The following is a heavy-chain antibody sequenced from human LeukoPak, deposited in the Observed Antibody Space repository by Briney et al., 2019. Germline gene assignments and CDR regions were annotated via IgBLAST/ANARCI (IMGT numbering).Heavy chain of an antibody. CDR1: GSTLRSYT. CDR3: ARDDYGSNY. Sequence: GGSLRLSCAASGSTLRSYTMTWFRQPPGKGLECVSVIYSGGSTYYADSVKGRFTISRDNSKNTLYLQMNSLRAEDTAVYYCARDDYGSNYWGQGTLVTVSS. J-gene: IGHJ4*02. CDR2: IYSGGST. V-gene: IGHV3-66*01. D-gene: IGHD3-10*01.